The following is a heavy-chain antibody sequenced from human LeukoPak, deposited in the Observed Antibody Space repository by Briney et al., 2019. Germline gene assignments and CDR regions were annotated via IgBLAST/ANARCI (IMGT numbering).Heavy chain of an antibody. D-gene: IGHD3-16*01. CDR3: AGGGGHP. CDR1: GYTFISYD. CDR2: MNPNSGNA. Sequence: ASVKVSCKASGYTFISYDINWVRQATGQGLEWMGWMNPNSGNAGYAQKFQGRVTITTNTSISTAYMELSSLRSEDTAVYYCAGGGGHPWGQGTLVTVSS. V-gene: IGHV1-8*01. J-gene: IGHJ4*02.